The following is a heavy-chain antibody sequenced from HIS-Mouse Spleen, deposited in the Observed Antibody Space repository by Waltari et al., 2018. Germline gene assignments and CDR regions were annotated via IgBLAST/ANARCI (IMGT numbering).Heavy chain of an antibody. CDR3: AREIPYSSSWYDWYFDL. V-gene: IGHV4-39*07. CDR2: IYYSGST. J-gene: IGHJ2*01. Sequence: QLQLQESGPGLVKPSETLSLTCTFPGCSIRSSSYYWGWIRQPPGKGLEWIGSIYYSGSTYYNPSLKSRVTISVDTSKNQFSLKLSSVTAADTAVYYCAREIPYSSSWYDWYFDLWGRGTLVTVSS. CDR1: GCSIRSSSYY. D-gene: IGHD6-13*01.